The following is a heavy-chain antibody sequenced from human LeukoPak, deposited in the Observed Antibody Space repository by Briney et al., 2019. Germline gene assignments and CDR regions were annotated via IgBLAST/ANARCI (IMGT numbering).Heavy chain of an antibody. V-gene: IGHV1-2*06. CDR1: GYTFTGYY. CDR2: INPNSGGT. CDR3: ARVGVVALDAFDI. D-gene: IGHD3-22*01. Sequence: ASVKVSCKASGYTFTGYYMHWVRQAPGQGPEWMGRINPNSGGTNFAQKFQGRVTMTRDTSISTAYMELSRLRSDDTAVYYCARVGVVALDAFDIWGQGTMVTVSS. J-gene: IGHJ3*02.